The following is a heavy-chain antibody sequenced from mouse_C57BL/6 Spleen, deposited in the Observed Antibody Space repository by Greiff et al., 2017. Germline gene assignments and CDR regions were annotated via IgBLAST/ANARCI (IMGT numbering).Heavy chain of an antibody. CDR2: ISSGSSTI. V-gene: IGHV5-17*01. J-gene: IGHJ3*01. CDR1: GFTISDYG. Sequence: EVKLVESGGGLVKPGGSLKLSCAAPGFTISDYGMHWVRQAPEKGLEWVAYISSGSSTIYYADTVKGRLTISRDNAKNTLFLQLTSRRSEDTAMYYCARPLYYGSSYDWFACWGQGTLGTVSA. CDR3: ARPLYYGSSYDWFAC. D-gene: IGHD1-1*01.